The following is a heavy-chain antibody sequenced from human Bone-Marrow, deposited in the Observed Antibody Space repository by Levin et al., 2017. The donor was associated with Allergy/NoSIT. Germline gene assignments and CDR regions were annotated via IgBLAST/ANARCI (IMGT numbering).Heavy chain of an antibody. J-gene: IGHJ6*02. V-gene: IGHV3-13*01. Sequence: GESLKISCAASGFTFSSYDMHWVRQATGKGLEWVSAIGTAGDTYYPGSVKGRFTISRENAKNSLYLQMNSLRAGDTAVYYCARDRATPPRYYYYGMDVWGQGTTVTVSS. CDR3: ARDRATPPRYYYYGMDV. CDR2: IGTAGDT. CDR1: GFTFSSYD.